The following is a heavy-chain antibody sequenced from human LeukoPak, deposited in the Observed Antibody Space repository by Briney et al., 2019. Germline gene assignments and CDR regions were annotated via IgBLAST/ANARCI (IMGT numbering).Heavy chain of an antibody. CDR2: FLTTEST. J-gene: IGHJ4*02. D-gene: IGHD3-9*01. CDR3: ASEYFDWLLFIDY. Sequence: PSQTLSLTCTVSGDSISSDNYSWTWIRQPAGKGLEWIGRFLTTESTNYNPSLKSRVTISVDTSKNQFSLKLSSVTAADTAVYYCASEYFDWLLFIDYWGQGTLVTVSS. CDR1: GDSISSDNYS. V-gene: IGHV4-61*02.